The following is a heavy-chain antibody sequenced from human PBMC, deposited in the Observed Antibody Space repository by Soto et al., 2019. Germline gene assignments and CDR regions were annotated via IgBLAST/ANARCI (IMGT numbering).Heavy chain of an antibody. V-gene: IGHV1-3*01. J-gene: IGHJ3*02. CDR1: GYTFTSYA. Sequence: ASVKVSCKASGYTFTSYAMHWVRQAPGQRLEWMGWINAGNGNTKYSQKFQGRVTITRDTSASTAYMELSSLRSEDTAVYYCARDGPSYYYGSGDAFDIWGQGTMVTVSS. CDR3: ARDGPSYYYGSGDAFDI. D-gene: IGHD3-10*01. CDR2: INAGNGNT.